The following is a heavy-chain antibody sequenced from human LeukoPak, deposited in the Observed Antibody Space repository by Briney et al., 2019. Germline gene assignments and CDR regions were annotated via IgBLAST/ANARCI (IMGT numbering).Heavy chain of an antibody. CDR2: IHTSGST. V-gene: IGHV4-4*07. D-gene: IGHD6-19*01. Sequence: SSETLSLTCSVSGASISGYYWNWIRQPAGKGLELIGRIHTSGSTNYNPSLKSRLTVSVDTSKNQFSLKMSSVTAADTAVYYCARDGGSGWYRYWGQGTLVTVSS. J-gene: IGHJ4*02. CDR1: GASISGYY. CDR3: ARDGGSGWYRY.